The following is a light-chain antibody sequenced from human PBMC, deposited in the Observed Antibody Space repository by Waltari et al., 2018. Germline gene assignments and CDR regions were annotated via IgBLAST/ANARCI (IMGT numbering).Light chain of an antibody. Sequence: LLHSDGTTYLYWYLQKPGPPPQLHIAEVSERFSGVPDRFRDSGSGTDFTLKIRRVGAVDVGVYYCMQRIQRPLTFCGGTEVENK. CDR3: MQRIQRPLT. CDR1: LLHSDGTTY. V-gene: IGKV2D-29*01. J-gene: IGKJ4*01. CDR2: EVS.